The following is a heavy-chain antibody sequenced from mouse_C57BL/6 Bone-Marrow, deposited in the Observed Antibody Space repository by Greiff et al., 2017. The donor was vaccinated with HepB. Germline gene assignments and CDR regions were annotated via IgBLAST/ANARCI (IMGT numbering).Heavy chain of an antibody. D-gene: IGHD2-4*01. CDR2: ISSGSSTI. CDR3: ARLITTPYYAMDY. V-gene: IGHV5-17*01. Sequence: EVKLQESGGGLVKPGGSLKLSCAASGFTFSDYGMHWVRQAPEKGLEWVAYISSGSSTIYYADTVKGRFTISRDNAKNTLFLQMTSLRSEDTAMYYCARLITTPYYAMDYWGQGTSVTVSS. J-gene: IGHJ4*01. CDR1: GFTFSDYG.